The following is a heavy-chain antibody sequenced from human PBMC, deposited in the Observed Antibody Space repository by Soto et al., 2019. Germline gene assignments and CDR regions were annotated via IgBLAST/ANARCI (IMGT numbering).Heavy chain of an antibody. CDR2: IWYDGSNK. CDR1: GFTFSSYG. Sequence: QVQLVESGGGVVQPGRSLRLSCAASGFTFSSYGMHWVRQAPGKGLEWVAVIWYDGSNKYYADSVKGRFTISRDNSKNTLYLQMNSLRAEDTAVYYCARGYYDSSGYSSYPHWGQGTLVTVSS. D-gene: IGHD3-22*01. V-gene: IGHV3-33*01. CDR3: ARGYYDSSGYSSYPH. J-gene: IGHJ4*02.